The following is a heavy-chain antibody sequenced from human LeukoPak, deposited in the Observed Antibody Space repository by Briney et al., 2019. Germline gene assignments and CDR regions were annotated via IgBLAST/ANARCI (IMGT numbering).Heavy chain of an antibody. D-gene: IGHD7-27*01. Sequence: PSETLSLTCTVSGGSISSGDYYWTWIRQPPGKGLEWIAYIYYTGSTYYNPSLKSRVTISVDTSKNQFSLKMTSLTAADTAVYYCAISGGKYNWFDPWGQGALVTVSS. CDR3: AISGGKYNWFDP. J-gene: IGHJ5*02. V-gene: IGHV4-30-4*01. CDR2: IYYTGST. CDR1: GGSISSGDYY.